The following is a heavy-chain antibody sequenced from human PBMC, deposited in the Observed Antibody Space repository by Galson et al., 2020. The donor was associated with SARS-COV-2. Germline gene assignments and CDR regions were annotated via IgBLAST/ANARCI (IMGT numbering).Heavy chain of an antibody. CDR3: ASRKGDYLSDAFDI. J-gene: IGHJ3*02. CDR1: GYSTSSGHL. Sequence: SETLSLTCAVTGYSTSSGHLWGWIRQPPGKGLVWIGSVYHGGSTYYNPSLKSRTSISLDTSKNQLSLRLSSVTAADTAIYYCASRKGDYLSDAFDIWGQGTVVTVSS. V-gene: IGHV4-38-2*01. D-gene: IGHD4-17*01. CDR2: VYHGGST.